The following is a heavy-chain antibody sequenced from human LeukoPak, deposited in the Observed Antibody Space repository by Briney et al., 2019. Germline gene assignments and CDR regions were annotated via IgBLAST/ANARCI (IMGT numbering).Heavy chain of an antibody. Sequence: SETLSLTCTVYGGSFSGYYWSWIRQPPSKGLEWIGKINIRGSTNYNPSLKSRVTISVDTSNNQFSLKLSSVTAADTAVYYCARLGGSYYGLDYWGQGTLVTVSS. J-gene: IGHJ4*02. CDR1: GGSFSGYY. D-gene: IGHD1-26*01. CDR2: INIRGST. V-gene: IGHV4-34*01. CDR3: ARLGGSYYGLDY.